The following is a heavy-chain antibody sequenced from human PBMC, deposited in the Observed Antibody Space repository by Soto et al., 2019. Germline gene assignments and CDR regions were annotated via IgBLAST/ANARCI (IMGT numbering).Heavy chain of an antibody. Sequence: GGSLRLSCAASGFTFSSYAMSWVRQAPGKGLEWVSAISGSGGSTYYADSVKGRFTISRDNSKNTLYLQMNSLRAEDTAVFYFAKGAWYDFWSGYSVHFDYWGQGTLVTVSS. V-gene: IGHV3-23*01. D-gene: IGHD3-3*01. J-gene: IGHJ4*02. CDR1: GFTFSSYA. CDR2: ISGSGGST. CDR3: AKGAWYDFWSGYSVHFDY.